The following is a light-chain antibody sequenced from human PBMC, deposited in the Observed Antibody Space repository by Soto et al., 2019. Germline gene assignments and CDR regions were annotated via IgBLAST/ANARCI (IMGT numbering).Light chain of an antibody. CDR3: SSYTTSLTLV. V-gene: IGLV2-14*01. CDR1: SSDIGAYHY. Sequence: QSALTQPASVSGSPGQSITISCTGTSSDIGAYHYVSWYQQHPGKAPKLLIYGLTNRPSGVSNRFSGSKSGNTASLTISGLQAEDDADYYCSSYTTSLTLVFGGGTKLTVL. CDR2: GLT. J-gene: IGLJ3*02.